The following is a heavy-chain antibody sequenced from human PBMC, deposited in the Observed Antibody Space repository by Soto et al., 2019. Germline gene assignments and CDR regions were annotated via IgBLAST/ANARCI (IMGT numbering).Heavy chain of an antibody. J-gene: IGHJ5*02. CDR2: IYYSGST. CDR3: AGDLGGLRFLEWPTSNWFDP. D-gene: IGHD3-3*01. V-gene: IGHV4-31*03. CDR1: GGSISSGGYY. Sequence: SETLSLTCTVSGGSISSGGYYWSWIRQHPGKGLEWIGYIYYSGSTYYNPALKSRVTISVDTSKNQFSLKLSSVPAAETAVYYCAGDLGGLRFLEWPTSNWFDPWGQGTLVTVSS.